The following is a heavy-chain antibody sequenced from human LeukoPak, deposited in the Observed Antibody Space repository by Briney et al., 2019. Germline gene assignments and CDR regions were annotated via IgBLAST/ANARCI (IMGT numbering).Heavy chain of an antibody. D-gene: IGHD5-18*01. V-gene: IGHV4-61*02. J-gene: IGHJ6*03. CDR1: GDSISSGDYY. Sequence: PSETLSLTCTVSGDSISSGDYYWSWIRQPAGKGLEWIGRISSSGSTNYNPSLKSRVTISVDTSKNQFSLKLSSVTAADTAVYYCARTTEGGYTYDHFYYYYMDVWGKGTTVTISS. CDR2: ISSSGST. CDR3: ARTTEGGYTYDHFYYYYMDV.